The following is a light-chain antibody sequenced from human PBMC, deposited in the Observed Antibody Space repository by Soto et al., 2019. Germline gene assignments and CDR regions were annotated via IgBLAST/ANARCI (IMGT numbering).Light chain of an antibody. CDR3: CSYAGSSTFLYV. CDR1: SSDGGSYNL. CDR2: EGS. V-gene: IGLV2-23*03. J-gene: IGLJ1*01. Sequence: QSVLTQPASVSGSPGQSITISCTGTSSDGGSYNLVSWYQQNPGKAPKLMIYEGSKRPSGISNRFSGSKSGNTASLTISGLQAEDEADYYCCSYAGSSTFLYVFGTGTKVTVL.